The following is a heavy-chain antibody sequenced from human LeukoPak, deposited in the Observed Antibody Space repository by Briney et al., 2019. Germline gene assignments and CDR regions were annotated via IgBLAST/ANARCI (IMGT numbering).Heavy chain of an antibody. CDR1: GFTFSSYE. V-gene: IGHV3-48*03. Sequence: GGSLRLSCAASGFTFSSYEMNWVRQDPGKGLEWVSYISSSGSSIYYADSVKGRFTISRDNAKNSLYLQMNSLKADDPAVYYFWELGITMIGGVWGKGTPVTISS. J-gene: IGHJ6*04. D-gene: IGHD3-10*02. CDR3: WELGITMIGGV. CDR2: ISSSGSSI.